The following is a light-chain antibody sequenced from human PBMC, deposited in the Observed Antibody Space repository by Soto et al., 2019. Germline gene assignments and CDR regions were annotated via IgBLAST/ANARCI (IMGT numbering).Light chain of an antibody. V-gene: IGKV1-12*01. J-gene: IGKJ4*01. Sequence: DILMTQSPSSVSASVGDRVSITCRASQGISNWLAWYQQKPGRAPKLLIYTGSSLQSGVPSRFSGTGSGTDFTLTISSLQPEDVATYYWQQANSFPLTFGGGTKVEIK. CDR2: TGS. CDR3: QQANSFPLT. CDR1: QGISNW.